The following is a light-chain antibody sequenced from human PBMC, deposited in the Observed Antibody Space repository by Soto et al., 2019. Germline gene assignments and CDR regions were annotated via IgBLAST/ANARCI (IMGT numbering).Light chain of an antibody. J-gene: IGLJ2*01. CDR2: DDS. CDR3: HVWDSGTDQGV. CDR1: NIGIKS. V-gene: IGLV3-21*02. Sequence: SYELTQPPSVSVAPGQTARITCGGNNIGIKSVHWYQQKSGQAPVLVVYDDSDRPSGIPERFSGSNSGNTATLTISRVEGGDEADYYCHVWDSGTDQGVFGGGTKLTVL.